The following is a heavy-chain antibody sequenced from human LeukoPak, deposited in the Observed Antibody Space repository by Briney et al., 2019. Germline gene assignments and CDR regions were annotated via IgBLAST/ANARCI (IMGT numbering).Heavy chain of an antibody. D-gene: IGHD2-21*02. V-gene: IGHV1-69*05. CDR2: IIPIFGTA. CDR1: GGTFSSYA. Sequence: GSSVKVSCKXSGGTFSSYAISWVRQAPGQGLEWMGRIIPIFGTANYAQKFQGRVTITTDESTSTAYMELSSLRSEDTAVYYCASSNLAYCGGDCYSAFDYWGQGTLVTVSS. J-gene: IGHJ4*02. CDR3: ASSNLAYCGGDCYSAFDY.